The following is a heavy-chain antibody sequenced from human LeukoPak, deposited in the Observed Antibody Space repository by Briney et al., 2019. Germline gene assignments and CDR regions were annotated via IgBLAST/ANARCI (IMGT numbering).Heavy chain of an antibody. V-gene: IGHV1-69*06. J-gene: IGHJ4*02. CDR2: IIHNFCKA. Sequence: PSVKVSCKASGGTFSSYAISWVRQAPGQGLEWMGGIIHNFCKANYAQKFQGRVTITADKSTSTAYMELGSLRSEDTAVYCCARGYSSGWDGGFDDWGQGTLVTVSS. CDR3: ARGYSSGWDGGFDD. CDR1: GGTFSSYA. D-gene: IGHD6-19*01.